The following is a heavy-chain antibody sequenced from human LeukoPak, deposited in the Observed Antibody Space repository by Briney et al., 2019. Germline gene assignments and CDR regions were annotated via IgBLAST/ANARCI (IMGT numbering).Heavy chain of an antibody. CDR1: GYTFTCYY. CDR2: MNSHSGGT. CDR3: TRGGEAAGTQTNFDN. J-gene: IGHJ4*02. Sequence: ASVKVSCKTSGYTFTCYYIHWVRQAPGQGLEWMGWMNSHSGGTKYGQNYQGRVTMTRDTSINTAYLELNRLRSDDTAVYYCTRGGEAAGTQTNFDNWGQGTLVIVSS. D-gene: IGHD6-13*01. V-gene: IGHV1-2*02.